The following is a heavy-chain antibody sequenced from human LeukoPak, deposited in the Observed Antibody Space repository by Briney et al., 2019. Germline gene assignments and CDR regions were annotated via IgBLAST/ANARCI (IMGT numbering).Heavy chain of an antibody. J-gene: IGHJ4*02. CDR2: IKSKTNGGTT. D-gene: IGHD3-22*01. CDR1: GFTFSNAW. CDR3: TTGEVVFTPGY. Sequence: GGSLRLSCAASGFTFSNAWMSWVRQAPGKGLEWVGRIKSKTNGGTTDYAAPVKGRFTISRDDSNNMLYLQMNSLKPEDTAVYYCTTGEVVFTPGYWGQGTLVTVSS. V-gene: IGHV3-15*01.